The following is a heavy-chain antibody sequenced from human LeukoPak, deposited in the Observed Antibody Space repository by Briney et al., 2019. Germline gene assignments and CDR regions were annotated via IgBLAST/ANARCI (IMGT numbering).Heavy chain of an antibody. D-gene: IGHD2-21*01. CDR2: IFYTGST. CDR3: ARGGESFDY. V-gene: IGHV4-59*01. J-gene: IGHJ4*02. CDR1: GGSITTYY. Sequence: PSETLSLTCTVSGGSITTYYWSWIRQPPGRGLEWIGYIFYTGSTTYNPSLKSRVTISMDTSKNQFSLRLNSVTAADTAVYYCARGGESFDYWGQGTLVPVSS.